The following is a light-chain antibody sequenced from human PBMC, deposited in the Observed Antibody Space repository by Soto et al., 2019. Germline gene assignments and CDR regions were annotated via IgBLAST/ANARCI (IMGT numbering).Light chain of an antibody. CDR3: QQCGSSPAT. V-gene: IGKV3-20*01. J-gene: IGKJ1*01. Sequence: EIVLTPSPGTLSLSPGEIATLSCRASESVRSSYLAWYQQKPGQAPRLLIYGASTRATGIPDRFTGSGSGTDFTLTVSRLEPEDFAVYFCQQCGSSPATFGQGTKVDIK. CDR2: GAS. CDR1: ESVRSSY.